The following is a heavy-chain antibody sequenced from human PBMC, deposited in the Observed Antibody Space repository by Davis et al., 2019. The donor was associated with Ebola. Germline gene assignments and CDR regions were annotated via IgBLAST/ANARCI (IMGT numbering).Heavy chain of an antibody. D-gene: IGHD1-7*01. J-gene: IGHJ6*02. CDR2: IIPIFGTA. Sequence: SVKVSCKASGGTFSSYAISWVRQAPGQGLEWMGGIIPIFGTANYAQKFQGRVTITADESTSTAYMELSSLRSEDTAVYYCARDNKLELRENYYHGMDVWGQGTTVTVSS. CDR3: ARDNKLELRENYYHGMDV. V-gene: IGHV1-69*13. CDR1: GGTFSSYA.